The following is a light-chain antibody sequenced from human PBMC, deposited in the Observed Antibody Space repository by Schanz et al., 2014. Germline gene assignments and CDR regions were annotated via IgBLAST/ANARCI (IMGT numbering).Light chain of an antibody. Sequence: QSALTQPASVSGSPGQSITISCTGTSSDVGAYNYVSWYQQPPGKAPKLIIYDVSNRPSGVRDRFSGSKSGNTASLTISGLQAEDEADYYCCSYAGSSWVFGGGTKLTVL. V-gene: IGLV2-11*01. CDR3: CSYAGSSWV. CDR2: DVS. CDR1: SSDVGAYNY. J-gene: IGLJ3*02.